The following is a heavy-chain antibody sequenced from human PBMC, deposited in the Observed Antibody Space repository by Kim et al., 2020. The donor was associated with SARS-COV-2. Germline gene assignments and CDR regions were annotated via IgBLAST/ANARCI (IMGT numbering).Heavy chain of an antibody. V-gene: IGHV7-4-1*02. J-gene: IGHJ6*02. CDR2: INTNTGNP. Sequence: ASVKVSCKASGYTFTSYAMNWVRQAPGQGLEWMGWINTNTGNPTYAQGFTGRFVFSLDTSVSTAYLQISSLKAEDTAVYYCARYPVSVSDSSGWYNYYYYGMDVWGQGTTVTVSS. CDR3: ARYPVSVSDSSGWYNYYYYGMDV. CDR1: GYTFTSYA. D-gene: IGHD6-19*01.